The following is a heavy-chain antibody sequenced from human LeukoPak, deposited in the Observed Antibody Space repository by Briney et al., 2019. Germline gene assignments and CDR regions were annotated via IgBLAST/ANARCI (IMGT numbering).Heavy chain of an antibody. CDR2: ISSSGSTI. CDR3: ARVSAKWYFDL. Sequence: GGSLRLSCAASGFTFSSYEMTWIRQAPGKGLEWVSYISSSGSTIYYADSVKGRFTISRDNAKNSLYLQMNSLRAEDTAVYYCARVSAKWYFDLWGRGTLVTVSS. V-gene: IGHV3-48*03. D-gene: IGHD5/OR15-5a*01. CDR1: GFTFSSYE. J-gene: IGHJ2*01.